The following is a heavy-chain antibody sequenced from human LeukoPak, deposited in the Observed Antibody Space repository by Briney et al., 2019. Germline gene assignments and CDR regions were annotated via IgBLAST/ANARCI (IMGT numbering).Heavy chain of an antibody. V-gene: IGHV1-24*01. CDR2: FDPEDGET. CDR3: ARYSSGWTDAFDI. D-gene: IGHD6-19*01. J-gene: IGHJ3*02. CDR1: GYTLTELS. Sequence: ASVKVSCKVSGYTLTELSMHWVRQAPGKGLEWMGRFDPEDGETIYAQKFQGRVTMTEDTSTDTAYMELSRLRSDDTAVYYCARYSSGWTDAFDIWGQGTMVTVSS.